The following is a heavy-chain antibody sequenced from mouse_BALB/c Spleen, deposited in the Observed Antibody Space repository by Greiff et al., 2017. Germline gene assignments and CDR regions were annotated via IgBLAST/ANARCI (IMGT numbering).Heavy chain of an antibody. Sequence: EVQLQQSGAELVRPGALVKLSCKASGFNIKDYYMHWVKQRPEQGLEWIGWIDPENGNTIYDPKFQGKASITADTSSNTAYLQLSSLTSEDTAVYYCARQHGNYWYFDVWGAGTTVTVSS. CDR3: ARQHGNYWYFDV. J-gene: IGHJ1*01. V-gene: IGHV14-1*02. CDR1: GFNIKDYY. CDR2: IDPENGNT. D-gene: IGHD2-1*01.